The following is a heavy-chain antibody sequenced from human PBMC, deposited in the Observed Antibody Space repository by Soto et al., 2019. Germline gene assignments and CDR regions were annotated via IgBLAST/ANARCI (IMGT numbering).Heavy chain of an antibody. J-gene: IGHJ4*02. V-gene: IGHV3-7*05. CDR1: GFTFSSYW. CDR3: ARDDSSGSGYDYPDY. D-gene: IGHD5-12*01. Sequence: EVQLVESGGGLVQPGGSLRLSCSASGFTFSSYWMSWVRQAPGKGLEWVANIKHDGSEKYYVDSVKGRFTISRDNAKNSLYLQMNSLRAEDTAVYYCARDDSSGSGYDYPDYWGQGTLVTVSS. CDR2: IKHDGSEK.